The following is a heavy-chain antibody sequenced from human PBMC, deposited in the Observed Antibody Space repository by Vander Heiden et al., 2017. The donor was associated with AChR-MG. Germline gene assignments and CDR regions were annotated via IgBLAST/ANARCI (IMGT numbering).Heavy chain of an antibody. D-gene: IGHD5-12*01. CDR2: IYYSGST. CDR3: ARAERATITDAFDI. J-gene: IGHJ3*02. V-gene: IGHV4-59*01. CDR1: GGSISSYY. Sequence: QVQLQESGPGLVKPSETLSLTCTVSGGSISSYYWSWIRQPPGKGLEWIGYIYYSGSTNYNPSLKSRVTISVDTSKNQFSLKLSSVTAADTAVYYCARAERATITDAFDIWGQGTMVTVSS.